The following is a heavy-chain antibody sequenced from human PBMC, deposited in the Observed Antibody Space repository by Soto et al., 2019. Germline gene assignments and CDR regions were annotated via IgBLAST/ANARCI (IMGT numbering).Heavy chain of an antibody. V-gene: IGHV4-31*03. D-gene: IGHD3-16*02. CDR1: GGSISSGGYY. CDR3: ARARGDYVWGSYRSYYFDY. CDR2: IYYSGST. J-gene: IGHJ4*02. Sequence: PSETLSLTCTVSGGSISSGGYYWSWIRQHPGKGLEWIGYIYYSGSTYYNPSLKSRVTISVDTSKNRFSLKPSSVTAADTAVYYCARARGDYVWGSYRSYYFDYWGQGTLVTVSS.